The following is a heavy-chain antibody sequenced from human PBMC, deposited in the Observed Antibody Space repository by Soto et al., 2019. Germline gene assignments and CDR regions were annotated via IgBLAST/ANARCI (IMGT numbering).Heavy chain of an antibody. CDR3: AVVGYDAFDI. D-gene: IGHD1-26*01. Sequence: ASVNVSCKHSGYTFTSYCISWVRQAPGQGLEWMGWISAYNGNTNYAQKLQGRVTMTTDTSTSTAYMELRSLRSDDTAVYYCAVVGYDAFDIWGQGTMVTVSS. J-gene: IGHJ3*02. CDR2: ISAYNGNT. V-gene: IGHV1-18*01. CDR1: GYTFTSYC.